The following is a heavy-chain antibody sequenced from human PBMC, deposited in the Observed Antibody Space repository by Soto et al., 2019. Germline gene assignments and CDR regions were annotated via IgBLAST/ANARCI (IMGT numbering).Heavy chain of an antibody. CDR3: AKGPHTNVGWPYYFES. V-gene: IGHV3-48*02. J-gene: IGHJ4*02. D-gene: IGHD6-19*01. CDR2: SSPRGDTI. Sequence: LSHSCLVSEFSISTYPMNWVSHPSGEGLEWISYSSPRGDTIYYADSVEGRFTISRDNARNSLSLHMSSLRDEDSALYYWAKGPHTNVGWPYYFESWGQGVQVTGS. CDR1: EFSISTYP.